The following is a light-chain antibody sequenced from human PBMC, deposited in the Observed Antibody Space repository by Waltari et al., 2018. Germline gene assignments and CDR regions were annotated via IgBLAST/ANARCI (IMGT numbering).Light chain of an antibody. CDR3: QQTSSTPLT. CDR2: AAS. V-gene: IGKV1-39*01. J-gene: IGKJ4*01. Sequence: DIQMTQSPSSLSASVGDRVTITCRASQNIRSYLNWYQQKQGKAPRLLIYAASSLQRGVPSRFSGSGSGTDFTLTISSLQPEDFATYFCQQTSSTPLTFGGGTKVEI. CDR1: QNIRSY.